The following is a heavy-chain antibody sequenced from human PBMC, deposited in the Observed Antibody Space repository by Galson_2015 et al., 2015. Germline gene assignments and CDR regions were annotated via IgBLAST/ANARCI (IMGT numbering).Heavy chain of an antibody. CDR3: ARDQTNGDSICDY. CDR1: GYTFSSYS. Sequence: SLRLSCAASGYTFSSYSMNWVRQAPGKGLEWVSYISSSSSTIYYADSVKGRFTISRDNAKNSLYLQMNSLRDEDTAVYYCARDQTNGDSICDYWGQGTLVTVSS. D-gene: IGHD4-17*01. J-gene: IGHJ4*02. V-gene: IGHV3-48*02. CDR2: ISSSSSTI.